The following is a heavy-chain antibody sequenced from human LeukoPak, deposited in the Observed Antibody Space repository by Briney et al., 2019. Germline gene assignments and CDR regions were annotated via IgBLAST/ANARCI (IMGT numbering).Heavy chain of an antibody. V-gene: IGHV4-39*01. Sequence: PSETLSLTCTVSGGSISSSSYYWGWIRQPPGTGLEWIGSIYYSGSTYYNPSLKSRVTISVDTSKNQFSLKLSSVTAADTAVYYCARHSSSGWYGDYWGQGTLVTVSS. CDR3: ARHSSSGWYGDY. CDR1: GGSISSSSYY. D-gene: IGHD6-19*01. J-gene: IGHJ4*02. CDR2: IYYSGST.